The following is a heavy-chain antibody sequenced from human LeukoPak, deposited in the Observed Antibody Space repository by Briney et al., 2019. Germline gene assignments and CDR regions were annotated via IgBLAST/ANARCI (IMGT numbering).Heavy chain of an antibody. Sequence: GGSLRLSCAASGFTFSSYAMSWVRQAPGKGLEWVSAISGSGGSTYYADSVKGRFTISRDSAKNSLYLQMNSLRAEDTAVYYCARDRTVTTLYDYWGQGTLVTVSS. CDR3: ARDRTVTTLYDY. CDR2: ISGSGGST. CDR1: GFTFSSYA. J-gene: IGHJ4*02. V-gene: IGHV3-23*01. D-gene: IGHD4-17*01.